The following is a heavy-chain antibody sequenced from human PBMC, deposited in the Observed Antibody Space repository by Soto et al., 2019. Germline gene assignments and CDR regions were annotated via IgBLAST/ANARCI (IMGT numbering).Heavy chain of an antibody. Sequence: GASVKVSCKASGYTFTGNYMHWVRQAPGQGLEWMGWINPNSGGTNYAQKFQGWVTMTRDTSISTAYMELSRLRSDDTAVYYCAVGGQLGSSSWYRYYYYGMDVWGQGTTVTVSS. J-gene: IGHJ6*02. CDR1: GYTFTGNY. CDR2: INPNSGGT. CDR3: AVGGQLGSSSWYRYYYYGMDV. D-gene: IGHD6-13*01. V-gene: IGHV1-2*04.